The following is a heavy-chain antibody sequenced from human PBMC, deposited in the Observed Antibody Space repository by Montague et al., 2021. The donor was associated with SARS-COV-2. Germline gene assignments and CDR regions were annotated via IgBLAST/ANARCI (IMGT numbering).Heavy chain of an antibody. V-gene: IGHV4-61*01. D-gene: IGHD3-16*01. Sequence: SETLSLTCTVSDGSVISTYPHWHWVRQSPGRGLEWIGGYLFHIDTADYHSSLRSRITISVDTTKHQFSLKLTSVTAADTAVYCCTRGIDSYRTGYWGQGIPVTVSS. CDR1: DGSVISTYPH. CDR3: TRGIDSYRTGY. J-gene: IGHJ4*02. CDR2: LFHIDTA.